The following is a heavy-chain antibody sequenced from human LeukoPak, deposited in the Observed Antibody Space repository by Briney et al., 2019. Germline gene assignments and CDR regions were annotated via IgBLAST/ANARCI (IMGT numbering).Heavy chain of an antibody. D-gene: IGHD1-26*01. CDR2: ISTSTSISTSA. J-gene: IGHJ4*02. CDR3: ARDRKSDGSPGDY. V-gene: IGHV3-48*02. CDR1: GFTFRSYG. Sequence: GGSLRLSCAASGFTFRSYGLNWVRQAPGKGLEWLSYISTSTSISTSAYYAESVKGRFTVSRDNAKNSAYLQMNSLTDEDTAVYYCARDRKSDGSPGDYWGQGTLVTVSS.